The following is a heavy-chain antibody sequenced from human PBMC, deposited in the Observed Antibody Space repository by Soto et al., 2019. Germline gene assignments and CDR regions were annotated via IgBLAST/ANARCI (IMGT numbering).Heavy chain of an antibody. J-gene: IGHJ4*02. CDR1: GFTFSTFA. V-gene: IGHV3-23*01. CDR3: ARGSTDSYPGCRISDC. D-gene: IGHD2-15*01. Sequence: EVQLLESGGGLVQPGGSLRLSCEASGFTFSTFARSWVRQAPGKGLEWISTIGTTAANTYYADSVGGRFTMSRDNSKTTLSLQITGLRVENSALYSCARGSTDSYPGCRISDCWGRRTLVTVS. CDR2: IGTTAANT.